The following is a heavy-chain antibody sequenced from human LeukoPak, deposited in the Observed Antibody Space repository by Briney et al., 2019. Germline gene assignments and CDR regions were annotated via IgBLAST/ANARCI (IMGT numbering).Heavy chain of an antibody. J-gene: IGHJ4*02. V-gene: IGHV5-51*01. CDR3: ARLLYGRLHDY. CDR2: IYPGDSDT. D-gene: IGHD2/OR15-2a*01. CDR1: SYSITSYW. Sequence: GESLKICCKGASYSITSYWIGWVRQMPGKGLEWMGIIYPGDSDTRYSPSFQGQVTISADKSIRTAYLQWSSLKASDTAMYYCARLLYGRLHDYWGQGTLVTVSS.